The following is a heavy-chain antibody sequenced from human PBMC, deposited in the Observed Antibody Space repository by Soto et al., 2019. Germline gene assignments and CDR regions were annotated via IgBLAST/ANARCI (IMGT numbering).Heavy chain of an antibody. CDR1: GFSLSTSGVG. D-gene: IGHD3-3*01. Sequence: QITLKESGPPLVKPTQTLTLTCTFSGFSLSTSGVGVGWIRQPPGKALEWLTVIYWDDERYSPSLKSRLTITKDTSKNQVVLTVTNMDPVDTATYYCAHSGVRYYFDYWGQGTLVTVSS. CDR2: IYWDDE. V-gene: IGHV2-5*02. J-gene: IGHJ4*02. CDR3: AHSGVRYYFDY.